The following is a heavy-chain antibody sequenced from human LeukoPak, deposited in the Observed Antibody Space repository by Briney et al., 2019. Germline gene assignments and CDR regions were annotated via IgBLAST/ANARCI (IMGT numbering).Heavy chain of an antibody. CDR3: ARESRRDVWGSYPLRGEVYFDY. D-gene: IGHD3-16*02. V-gene: IGHV4-39*07. Sequence: NSSETLSLTCTVSGGSISSSSYYWGWIRQPPGKGLEWIGSIYYSGSTYYNPSLKSRVTISVDTSKNQFSLKLSSVTAADTAVYYCARESRRDVWGSYPLRGEVYFDYSGQGTLVPVSS. CDR2: IYYSGST. J-gene: IGHJ4*02. CDR1: GGSISSSSYY.